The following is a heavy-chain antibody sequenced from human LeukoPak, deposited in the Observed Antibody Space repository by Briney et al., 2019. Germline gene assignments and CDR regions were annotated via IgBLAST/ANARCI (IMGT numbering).Heavy chain of an antibody. V-gene: IGHV3-73*01. Sequence: PGGSLRLSCAASGFTFSGSAMHWVRLASGKGLEWVGRIRSKANSYATAYAASVKGRFTISRDDSKNTAYLQMNSLKTEDTAVYYCTRHTVGDGDYWYFDLWGRGTLVTVSS. CDR3: TRHTVGDGDYWYFDL. CDR1: GFTFSGSA. J-gene: IGHJ2*01. D-gene: IGHD3-10*01. CDR2: IRSKANSYAT.